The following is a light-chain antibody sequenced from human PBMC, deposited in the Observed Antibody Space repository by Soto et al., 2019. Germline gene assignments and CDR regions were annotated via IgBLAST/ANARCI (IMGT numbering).Light chain of an antibody. J-gene: IGKJ1*01. CDR1: QSISSW. CDR2: KAS. V-gene: IGKV1-5*03. CDR3: QHYNSYSEA. Sequence: DIQMTQSPSILSASVGYRVTITCRASQSISSWLAWYQQKPGKAPNLLIHKASHLESGVPSRFSGSGSGTEFTLTISSLQPGDFATYYCQHYNSYSEAFGQGTKVDIK.